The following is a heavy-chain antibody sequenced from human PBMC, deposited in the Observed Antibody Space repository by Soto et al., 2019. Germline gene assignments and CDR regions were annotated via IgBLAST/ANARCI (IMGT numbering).Heavy chain of an antibody. J-gene: IGHJ4*02. V-gene: IGHV1-69*13. CDR1: GGTFSSYA. CDR3: ARDEGGFGTGPFDY. CDR2: IIPIFGTA. D-gene: IGHD2-8*02. Sequence: EASVKVSCKASGGTFSSYAISWVRQAPGQGLEWMGGIIPIFGTANYAQKFQGRVTITADESTSTAYMELSSLRSEDTAVYYCARDEGGFGTGPFDYWGQGTLVTVSS.